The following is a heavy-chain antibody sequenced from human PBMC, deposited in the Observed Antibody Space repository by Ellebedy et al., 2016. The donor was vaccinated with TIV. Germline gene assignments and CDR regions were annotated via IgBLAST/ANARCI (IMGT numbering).Heavy chain of an antibody. Sequence: PGGSLRLSCAASGFTFEEYGMSWVRQAPGKGLEWVSAITYNGDSTTYADSVKGRFTISRDSAKKTVHLQMNSLRAEDTALYFCARWRGGYCGGACFLDFWGQGTLVTVSS. CDR3: ARWRGGYCGGACFLDF. V-gene: IGHV3-20*04. J-gene: IGHJ4*02. D-gene: IGHD2-21*01. CDR2: ITYNGDST. CDR1: GFTFEEYG.